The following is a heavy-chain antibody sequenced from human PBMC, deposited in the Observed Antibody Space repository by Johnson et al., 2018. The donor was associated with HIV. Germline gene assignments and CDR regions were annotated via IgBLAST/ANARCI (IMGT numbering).Heavy chain of an antibody. J-gene: IGHJ3*02. V-gene: IGHV3-48*04. Sequence: VQLVESGGGLVQPGGSLRLSCAASGFTFSSYAMSWVRQAPGKGLEWISAISGSGRTIYYADSVKGRFPISRDNAKNSLYLQMNSLRAEDTAVYYCAREGFVVLPAAMRLFAFDIWGQGTMVTVSS. CDR2: ISGSGRTI. D-gene: IGHD2-2*01. CDR3: AREGFVVLPAAMRLFAFDI. CDR1: GFTFSSYA.